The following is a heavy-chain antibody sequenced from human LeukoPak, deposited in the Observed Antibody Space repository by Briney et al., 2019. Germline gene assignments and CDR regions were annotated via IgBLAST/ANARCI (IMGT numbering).Heavy chain of an antibody. CDR1: GGTFSSYA. CDR3: AGAVAGNYYYYGMDV. Sequence: AASVKVSCKASGGTFSSYAISWVRQAPGQGLEWMGGIIPIFGTANYAQKFQGRVTITEDESTSTAYMELSSLRSEDTAVYYCAGAVAGNYYYYGMDVWGKGTTVTVSS. D-gene: IGHD6-19*01. V-gene: IGHV1-69*13. J-gene: IGHJ6*04. CDR2: IIPIFGTA.